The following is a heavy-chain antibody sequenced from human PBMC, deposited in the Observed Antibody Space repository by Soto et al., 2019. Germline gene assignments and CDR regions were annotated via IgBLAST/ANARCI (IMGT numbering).Heavy chain of an antibody. J-gene: IGHJ3*01. V-gene: IGHV3-13*01. D-gene: IGHD2-21*01. CDR1: GFTFSSYD. CDR2: IGSAGDT. CDR3: ARGGTVIGAFDF. Sequence: GGSLRLSCAASGFTFSSYDLHWVRQAPGKGLEWVSGIGSAGDTYYADSVNGRFTISRENAKKSLSLHMNNLRAGDTAVYYCARGGTVIGAFDFWGHGTVVTVSS.